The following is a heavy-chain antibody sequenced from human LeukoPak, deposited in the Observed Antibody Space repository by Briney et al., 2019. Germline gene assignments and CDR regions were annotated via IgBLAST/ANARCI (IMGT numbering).Heavy chain of an antibody. D-gene: IGHD3-22*01. J-gene: IGHJ3*02. CDR2: IYTSGST. CDR3: ARHRGYDRSGYYFLDASDI. V-gene: IGHV4-4*09. CDR1: SGSISNYY. Sequence: SETLSLTCSVSSGSISNYYWSWIRQPPGKGLEWIGYIYTSGSTDYNRSLKTRVTLSIDTSKNQFSLKLSSVTAADTALYYCARHRGYDRSGYYFLDASDIWGQGTMVTVSS.